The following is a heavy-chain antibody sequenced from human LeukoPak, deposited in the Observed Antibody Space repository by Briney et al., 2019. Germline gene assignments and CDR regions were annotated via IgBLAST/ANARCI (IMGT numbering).Heavy chain of an antibody. D-gene: IGHD6-19*01. J-gene: IGHJ4*02. Sequence: ASVKVSCKASGGTFSSYAISWVRQAPGQGLEWMGGIIPIFGTANYAQKFQGRVTITADESTSTAYMELSSLRSEDTAVYYCARYSSGWYGDLCDYWGQGTLVTVSS. V-gene: IGHV1-69*13. CDR3: ARYSSGWYGDLCDY. CDR2: IIPIFGTA. CDR1: GGTFSSYA.